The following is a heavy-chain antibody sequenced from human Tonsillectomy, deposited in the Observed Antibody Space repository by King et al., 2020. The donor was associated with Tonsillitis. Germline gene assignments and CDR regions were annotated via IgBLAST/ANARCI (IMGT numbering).Heavy chain of an antibody. Sequence: VQLVESGGGLVKPGGSLRLSCAASGFTFSDYYMSWIRQAPGKGLEWVSSISISGGTIYYADSVKGRFTISRDNAKNSLYLQMNSLRAEDTAVYYCARDKLRFLEWYFFDSWGQGTLVTVSS. CDR3: ARDKLRFLEWYFFDS. J-gene: IGHJ4*02. D-gene: IGHD3-3*01. CDR2: ISISGGTI. CDR1: GFTFSDYY. V-gene: IGHV3-11*01.